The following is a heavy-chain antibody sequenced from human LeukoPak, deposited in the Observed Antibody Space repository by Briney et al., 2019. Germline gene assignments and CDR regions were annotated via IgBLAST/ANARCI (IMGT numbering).Heavy chain of an antibody. D-gene: IGHD3-10*01. CDR1: GYTFTGYY. V-gene: IGHV1-2*02. CDR3: ARHVADGSPFNWFDP. J-gene: IGHJ5*02. Sequence: ASVKVSCKASGYTFTGYYMHWVRQAPGQGLEWMGWINPNSGGTNYAQKFQGRVTMTRDTSISTAYMELSRLRSDDTAVYYCARHVADGSPFNWFDPWGQGTLVTVSS. CDR2: INPNSGGT.